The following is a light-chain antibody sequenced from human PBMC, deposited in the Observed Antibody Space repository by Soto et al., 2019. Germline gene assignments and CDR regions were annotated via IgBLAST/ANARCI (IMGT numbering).Light chain of an antibody. CDR3: KQYSIWRK. CDR1: ESVSTN. CDR2: AAS. J-gene: IGKJ1*01. Sequence: EIEITHSPSTLSLAPVERVTLSFMASESVSTNLAWYQQKAGQAPRLLIYAASTRATGIPARFSGSGSGTEFTLTISSLQSEDFAVYYCKQYSIWRKFGQGTKVDIK. V-gene: IGKV3-15*01.